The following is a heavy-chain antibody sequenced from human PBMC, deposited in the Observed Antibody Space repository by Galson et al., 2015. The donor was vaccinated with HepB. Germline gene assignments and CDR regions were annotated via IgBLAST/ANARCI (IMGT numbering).Heavy chain of an antibody. Sequence: SLRLSCAASGFTFSDYYMDWVRQAPGKGLEWVARIRDKAHSYTTEYAASVKGRFSISRDDSKKSLFLQMKSLKTEDTAVYYCARDLAAGDYWGQGTLVTVSS. V-gene: IGHV3-72*01. CDR3: ARDLAAGDY. D-gene: IGHD2-15*01. CDR1: GFTFSDYY. J-gene: IGHJ4*02. CDR2: IRDKAHSYTT.